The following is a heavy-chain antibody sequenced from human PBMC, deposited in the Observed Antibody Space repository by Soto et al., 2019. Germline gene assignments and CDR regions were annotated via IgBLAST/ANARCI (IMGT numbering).Heavy chain of an antibody. Sequence: GGSLRLSCAASGFTFSSYGRHWVRQAPGKGLEWVAVISYDGSNKYYAGSVKGRFTISRDNSKNTLYLQMNSLRAEDTAVYYCAKDVDDFWSGYYFPLIYWGQGDLVTVSS. CDR2: ISYDGSNK. CDR1: GFTFSSYG. J-gene: IGHJ4*02. V-gene: IGHV3-30*18. CDR3: AKDVDDFWSGYYFPLIY. D-gene: IGHD3-3*01.